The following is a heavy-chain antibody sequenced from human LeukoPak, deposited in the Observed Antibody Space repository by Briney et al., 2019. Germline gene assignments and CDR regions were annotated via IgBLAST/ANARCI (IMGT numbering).Heavy chain of an antibody. CDR1: GFTFSSYA. J-gene: IGHJ4*02. D-gene: IGHD3-22*01. Sequence: GGSLRLSCAASGFTFSSYAMSWVRQAAGKGLEWVSPISDSGHKTYYADSVKGRFTISRDNSKNTLYLQLNSLRAEDTAVYFCAKAAGSGYYHYFDSWGQGTLVTVSS. CDR3: AKAAGSGYYHYFDS. V-gene: IGHV3-23*01. CDR2: ISDSGHKT.